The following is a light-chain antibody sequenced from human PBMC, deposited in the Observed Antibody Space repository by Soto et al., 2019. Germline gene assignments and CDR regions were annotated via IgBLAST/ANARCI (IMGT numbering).Light chain of an antibody. CDR3: LQHNSYPWT. CDR2: AAS. Sequence: DIQMTQSPSSLSASVGARVTITCRARQGIRNDLGWYKQKTGKAPKRLIYAASSLQSGVPSRFSGSGSGTEFTRTISSLQPEDFATYYCLQHNSYPWTFGQGTKVEIK. J-gene: IGKJ1*01. CDR1: QGIRND. V-gene: IGKV1-17*01.